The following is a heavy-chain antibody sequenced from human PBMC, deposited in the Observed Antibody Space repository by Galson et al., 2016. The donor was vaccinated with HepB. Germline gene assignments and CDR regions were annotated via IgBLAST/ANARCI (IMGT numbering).Heavy chain of an antibody. CDR1: GGSIGFYY. Sequence: SETLSLTCAVSGGSIGFYYWSWIRQPPGKGLEWIGYIYYSGSTNYNPSLKSRVTISVDTSKNHFSLNLRSVTAADTAVSYCARDAVTDTVGSFDIWGRGTMVTVSS. V-gene: IGHV4-59*01. D-gene: IGHD6-19*01. J-gene: IGHJ3*02. CDR2: IYYSGST. CDR3: ARDAVTDTVGSFDI.